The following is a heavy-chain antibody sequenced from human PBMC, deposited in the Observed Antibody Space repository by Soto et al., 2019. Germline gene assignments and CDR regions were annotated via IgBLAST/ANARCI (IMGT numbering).Heavy chain of an antibody. V-gene: IGHV1-69*13. CDR1: GSTFSSYA. CDR3: ARVSLDYYYGMDV. CDR2: IIPIFGTA. D-gene: IGHD2-15*01. J-gene: IGHJ6*02. Sequence: SVKVSCKASGSTFSSYAISWVRQAPGQGLEWMGGIIPIFGTANYAQKFQGRVTITADESTSTAYMELSSLRSEDTAVYYCARVSLDYYYGMDVWGQGTTVTVSS.